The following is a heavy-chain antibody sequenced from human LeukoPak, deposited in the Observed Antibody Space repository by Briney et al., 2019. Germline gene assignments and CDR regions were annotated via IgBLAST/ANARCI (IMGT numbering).Heavy chain of an antibody. Sequence: PSDTLSLICNVSGDSITSHYWNWIRQPPGKGLEWIGYIYYTGIIKYNPSLTSRVSMSVDTSKNQFFLKMKSVTAADTAVYHCARSVDYFDNTGPHMMFDYWGQGSLVTVSS. CDR2: IYYTGII. CDR3: ARSVDYFDNTGPHMMFDY. CDR1: GDSITSHY. D-gene: IGHD3-22*01. V-gene: IGHV4-59*07. J-gene: IGHJ4*02.